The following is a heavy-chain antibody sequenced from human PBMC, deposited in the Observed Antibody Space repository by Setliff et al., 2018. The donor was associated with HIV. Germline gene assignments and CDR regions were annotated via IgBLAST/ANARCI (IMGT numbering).Heavy chain of an antibody. V-gene: IGHV1-46*01. Sequence: ASVKVSCKASGNTFTKYYMHWVRQAPGQGPEWMGTINPSGGSTSYAQKFQGRVTMTRDTSTSTVYMELSSLISEDTALYYCARDRGSYYEGSYYYYGMDVWGQGTTVTVSS. D-gene: IGHD1-26*01. CDR1: GNTFTKYY. CDR3: ARDRGSYYEGSYYYYGMDV. J-gene: IGHJ6*02. CDR2: INPSGGST.